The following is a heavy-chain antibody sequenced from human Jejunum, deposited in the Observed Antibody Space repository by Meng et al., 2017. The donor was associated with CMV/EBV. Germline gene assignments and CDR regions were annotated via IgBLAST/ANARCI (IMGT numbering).Heavy chain of an antibody. CDR3: AVDYGDYYFDF. CDR1: GGSISSSSYY. J-gene: IGHJ4*02. V-gene: IGHV4-39*01. Sequence: VSGGSISSSSYYWGWIRQTPGKGLAWIGSIYYSGSTYYNPSLKSRVTISVDTSKNQFSLKLSSVTAADTAVYYCAVDYGDYYFDFWGQGTLVTVSS. CDR2: IYYSGST. D-gene: IGHD4-17*01.